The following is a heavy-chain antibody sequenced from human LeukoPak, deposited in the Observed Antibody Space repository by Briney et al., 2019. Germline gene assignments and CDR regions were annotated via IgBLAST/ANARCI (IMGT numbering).Heavy chain of an antibody. D-gene: IGHD1-26*01. Sequence: GGSLRLSCAVSGFTFSSYSMNWVRQAPGKGLEWVSYISSSYSTIFYADSVKGRFTISRDNAKNSLYLQMNSLRAEDTAVYFCARGAGSYYGYFQSWGQGTLVTVSS. CDR2: ISSSYSTI. CDR3: ARGAGSYYGYFQS. V-gene: IGHV3-48*04. CDR1: GFTFSSYS. J-gene: IGHJ1*01.